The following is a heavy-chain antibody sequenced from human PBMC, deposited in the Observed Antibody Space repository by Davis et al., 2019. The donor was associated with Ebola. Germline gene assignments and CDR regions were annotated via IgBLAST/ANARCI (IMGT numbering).Heavy chain of an antibody. CDR3: ARATLSLESIVFLGNAFDI. Sequence: AASVKVSCKASGYTFTSYAMNWVRQAPGQGLEWMGIINPSGGSTSYAQKFQGRVTMTRDTSTSTVYMELSSLRSEDTAVYYCARATLSLESIVFLGNAFDIWGQGTMVTVSS. J-gene: IGHJ3*02. D-gene: IGHD3-3*01. CDR2: INPSGGST. CDR1: GYTFTSYA. V-gene: IGHV1-46*01.